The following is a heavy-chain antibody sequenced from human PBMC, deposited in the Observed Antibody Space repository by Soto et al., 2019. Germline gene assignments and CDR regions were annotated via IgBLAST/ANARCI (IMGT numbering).Heavy chain of an antibody. CDR3: ARGSRGVRFDP. J-gene: IGHJ5*02. D-gene: IGHD3-10*01. CDR2: MNPNNGNA. V-gene: IGHV1-8*01. CDR1: GYTFTSYD. Sequence: QVQLVQSGAEVKKPGASVKVSCKASGYTFTSYDINWVRQATGQGLEWMGWMNPNNGNAGYALKFQGRVTMTRNTSIITAYMELSSLRSEDTTMYYCARGSRGVRFDPWGQGTLVTVSS.